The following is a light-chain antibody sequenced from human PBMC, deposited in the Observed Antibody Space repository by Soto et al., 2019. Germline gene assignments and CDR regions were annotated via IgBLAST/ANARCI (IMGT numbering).Light chain of an antibody. Sequence: EIVMTQSPATLSVSPGERATLSCRASQSVSSNLAWYQQKPGQAPRLLIYGASTRATGIPARFGGSGSGTEFTLTISSLQSEDFAVYYCQQYSNLWTFGQGTKVEIK. V-gene: IGKV3-15*01. J-gene: IGKJ1*01. CDR2: GAS. CDR3: QQYSNLWT. CDR1: QSVSSN.